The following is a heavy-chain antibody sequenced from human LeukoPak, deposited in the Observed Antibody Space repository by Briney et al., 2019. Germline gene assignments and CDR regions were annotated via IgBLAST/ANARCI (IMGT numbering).Heavy chain of an antibody. CDR1: GGSFSGYY. J-gene: IGHJ4*02. CDR3: ARDPRVYGSGLKFDY. Sequence: SETLSLTCAVYGGSFSGYYWSWIRQPPGKGLEWIGEINHSGSTNYNPSLKSRVTISVDTSKNQFSQKLSSVTAADTAVYYCARDPRVYGSGLKFDYWGQGTLVTVSS. V-gene: IGHV4-34*01. CDR2: INHSGST. D-gene: IGHD3-10*01.